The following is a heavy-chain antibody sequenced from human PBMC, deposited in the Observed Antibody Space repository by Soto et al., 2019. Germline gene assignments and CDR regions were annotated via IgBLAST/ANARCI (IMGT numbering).Heavy chain of an antibody. CDR2: ISGSGGST. Sequence: PGGSLRLSCAASGFTFSSYAMSWVRQAPGKGLEWVSAISGSGGSTYYADSVKGRFTISRDNSKNTLYLQMNSLRAEDTAVYYCAKGVHYYDSSGYYQPLEFDYWGQGTLVTVSS. D-gene: IGHD3-22*01. V-gene: IGHV3-23*01. J-gene: IGHJ4*02. CDR1: GFTFSSYA. CDR3: AKGVHYYDSSGYYQPLEFDY.